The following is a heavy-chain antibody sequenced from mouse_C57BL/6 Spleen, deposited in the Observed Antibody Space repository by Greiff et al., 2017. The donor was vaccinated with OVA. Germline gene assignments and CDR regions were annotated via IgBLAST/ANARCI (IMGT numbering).Heavy chain of an antibody. CDR3: ASNYYGSSPFDY. D-gene: IGHD1-1*01. V-gene: IGHV3-6*01. CDR1: GYSITSGYY. J-gene: IGHJ2*01. CDR2: ISYDGSN. Sequence: ESGPGLVKPSQSLSLTCSVTGYSITSGYYWNWIRQFPGNKLEWMGYISYDGSNNYNPSLKNRISITRDTSKNQFFLKLNSVTTEDTATYYCASNYYGSSPFDYWGQGTTLTVSS.